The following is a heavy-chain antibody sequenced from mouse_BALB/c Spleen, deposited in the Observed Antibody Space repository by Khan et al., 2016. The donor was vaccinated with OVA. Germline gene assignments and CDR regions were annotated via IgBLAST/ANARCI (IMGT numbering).Heavy chain of an antibody. CDR2: IDPSDSYT. V-gene: IGHV1-69*02. CDR3: GRYGYHFAY. Sequence: QVQLQQPGAELVKPGASVKLSCKASGYTFTSYWMQWVKQRPGQGLEWIGEIDPSDSYTNYNQKFKGKATLTVDKSSSTAYMQLSSLTSEDSAVYYCGRYGYHFAYWGQGTLVTVSA. D-gene: IGHD2-14*01. J-gene: IGHJ3*01. CDR1: GYTFTSYW.